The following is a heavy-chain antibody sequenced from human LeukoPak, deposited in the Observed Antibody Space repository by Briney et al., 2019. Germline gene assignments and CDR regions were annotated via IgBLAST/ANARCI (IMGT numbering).Heavy chain of an antibody. CDR3: ARQGYTNNLGGYFGDKDDCFDL. CDR1: GYTFTGYY. Sequence: GASVKVPCKASGYTFTGYYMHWVRQAPGQGLEWMGRIIPMFGTPNYAQKFQDRVTITGDESARTAYMEMSSLRFEDTAVYYCARQGYTNNLGGYFGDKDDCFDLWGQGTMVTVSS. V-gene: IGHV1-69*13. D-gene: IGHD3-9*01. CDR2: IIPMFGTP. J-gene: IGHJ3*01.